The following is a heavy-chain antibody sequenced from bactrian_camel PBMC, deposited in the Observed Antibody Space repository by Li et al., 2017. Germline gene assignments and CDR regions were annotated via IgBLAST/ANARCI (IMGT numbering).Heavy chain of an antibody. Sequence: HVQLVESGGGSVQAGGSMRLACLGSGIILSTYCMHWFRQAPGKEREVVAAVAPDGSPSYADFVKGRFTISQDNAKNTLYLQMNSLKPEDTAIYYCASGPVGVCSGGACYACDWG. CDR3: ASGPVGVCSGGACYACD. V-gene: IGHV3S53*01. D-gene: IGHD2*01. J-gene: IGHJ4*01. CDR1: GIILSTYC. CDR2: VAPDGSP.